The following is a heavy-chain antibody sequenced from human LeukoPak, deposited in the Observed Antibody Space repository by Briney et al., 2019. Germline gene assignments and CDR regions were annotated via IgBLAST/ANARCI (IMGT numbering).Heavy chain of an antibody. CDR1: GFTFSYYN. Sequence: GGSLRLSCAASGFTFSYYNMNWVRQAPGKGMEWVSSIATSTPYIHYADSVKGRFTISRDIAKNSLHLQMNSLRVVDTAVYYCTRDESFDVWGQGTIVIVSS. J-gene: IGHJ3*01. CDR2: IATSTPYI. CDR3: TRDESFDV. V-gene: IGHV3-21*01.